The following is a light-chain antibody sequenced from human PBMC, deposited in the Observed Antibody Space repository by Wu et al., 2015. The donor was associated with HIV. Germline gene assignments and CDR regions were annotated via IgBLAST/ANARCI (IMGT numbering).Light chain of an antibody. CDR2: GAS. Sequence: DIQMTQSPSSLSASVGDRVTITCRASQSISSYLNWYQQKPGKAPKVLIYGASSLQSGVPSRFSGSGSGTDFTLTISSLQPEDFATYYCQQSYNTPRSFGQGTKLEIK. CDR3: QQSYNTPRS. CDR1: QSISSY. J-gene: IGKJ2*03. V-gene: IGKV1-39*01.